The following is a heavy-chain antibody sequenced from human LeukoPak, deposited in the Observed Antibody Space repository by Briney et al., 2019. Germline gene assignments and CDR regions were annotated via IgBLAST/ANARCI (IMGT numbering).Heavy chain of an antibody. V-gene: IGHV1-69*05. CDR3: ARGTIAAARFDP. CDR2: IIPIFGTA. CDR1: GGTFSSYA. D-gene: IGHD6-13*01. J-gene: IGHJ5*02. Sequence: SVKVSCKASGGTFSSYAISWVRQAPGQGLEWMGGIIPIFGTANYAQKFQGRVTITTDESTSTAYMELSSLRSEDTAAYYCARGTIAAARFDPWGQGTLVTVSS.